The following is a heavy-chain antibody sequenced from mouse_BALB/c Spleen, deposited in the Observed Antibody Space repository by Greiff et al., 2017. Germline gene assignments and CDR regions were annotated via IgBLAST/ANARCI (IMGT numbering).Heavy chain of an antibody. CDR2: INPYNDGT. J-gene: IGHJ2*01. Sequence: VQLQQSGPELEKPGASVKISCKASGYSFTGYNMNWVKQKPGQGLEWIGYINPYNDGTKYNEKFKGKATLTSDKSSSTAYMELSSLTSEDSAVYYCARGGLLRVLYLDYWGQGTTLTVSS. V-gene: IGHV1-14*01. CDR3: ARGGLLRVLYLDY. D-gene: IGHD1-1*01. CDR1: GYSFTGYN.